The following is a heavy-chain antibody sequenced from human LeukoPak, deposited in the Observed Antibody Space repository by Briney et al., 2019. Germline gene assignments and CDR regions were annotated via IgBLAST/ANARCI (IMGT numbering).Heavy chain of an antibody. CDR1: GFTFSSYW. J-gene: IGHJ6*03. Sequence: GGSLRLSCAASGFTFSSYWMSWVRQAPGKGLEWVANIKQDGSEKYYEDSVKGRFTISRDNAKNSLYLQMNSLRAEDTAVYYCARVGSPGYSSGWFSYYYYMDVWGKGTTVTVSS. D-gene: IGHD6-19*01. CDR3: ARVGSPGYSSGWFSYYYYMDV. CDR2: IKQDGSEK. V-gene: IGHV3-7*01.